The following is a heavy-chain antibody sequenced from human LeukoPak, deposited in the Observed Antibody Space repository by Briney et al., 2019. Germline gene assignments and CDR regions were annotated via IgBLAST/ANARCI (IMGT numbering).Heavy chain of an antibody. Sequence: SETLSLTRTVSGGSISSGDYYWSWIRQPPGKGLEWIGYIYYSGSTYYNPSLKSRVTISVDTSKNQFSLKLSSVTAADTAVYYCARDLTTGAFDIWGQGTMVTVSS. J-gene: IGHJ3*02. CDR1: GGSISSGDYY. CDR2: IYYSGST. V-gene: IGHV4-30-4*01. CDR3: ARDLTTGAFDI. D-gene: IGHD4-17*01.